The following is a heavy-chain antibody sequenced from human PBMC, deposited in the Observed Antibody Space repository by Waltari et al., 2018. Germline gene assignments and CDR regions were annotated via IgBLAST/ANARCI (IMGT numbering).Heavy chain of an antibody. CDR1: GFTFSGYW. Sequence: EVQVVESGGGLVQPGGSLRLSCVASGFTFSGYWMSWVRQAPGKGLEWVANIKPDGSEKKYVDSVKDRFTITRDNARDSLNLQMNSLSADDTAVYYCARIYCGAGGCYYAVWGQGTMVTVSS. D-gene: IGHD2-15*01. V-gene: IGHV3-7*01. CDR3: ARIYCGAGGCYYAV. J-gene: IGHJ3*01. CDR2: IKPDGSEK.